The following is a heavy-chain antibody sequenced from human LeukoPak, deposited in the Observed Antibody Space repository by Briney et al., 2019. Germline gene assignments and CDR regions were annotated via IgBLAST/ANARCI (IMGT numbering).Heavy chain of an antibody. V-gene: IGHV1-2*02. Sequence: ASVKVSCKASGYTFTSYGISWVRQAPGQGLEWMGWINPNSGGTNYAQKFQGRVTMTRDTSISTAYMELSRLRSDDTAVYYCARVSGGYDSSGYYPFDYWGQGTLVTVSS. CDR1: GYTFTSYG. J-gene: IGHJ4*02. CDR2: INPNSGGT. CDR3: ARVSGGYDSSGYYPFDY. D-gene: IGHD3-22*01.